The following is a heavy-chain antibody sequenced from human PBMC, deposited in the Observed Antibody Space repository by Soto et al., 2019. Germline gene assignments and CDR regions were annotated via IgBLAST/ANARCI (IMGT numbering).Heavy chain of an antibody. CDR1: GFTFSSYW. Sequence: GGSLRLSCAASGFTFSSYWMSWVRQAPGKGLEWVANIKQDGSEKYYVDSVKGRFTISRDNAKNSLYLQMNSLRAEDTAVYYCAREGSMGQLVVYYYYYGMDVWGQGTTVTV. CDR2: IKQDGSEK. D-gene: IGHD6-13*01. J-gene: IGHJ6*02. V-gene: IGHV3-7*03. CDR3: AREGSMGQLVVYYYYYGMDV.